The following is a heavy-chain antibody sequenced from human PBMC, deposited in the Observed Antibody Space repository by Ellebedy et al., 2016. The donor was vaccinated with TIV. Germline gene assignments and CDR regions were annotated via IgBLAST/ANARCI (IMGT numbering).Heavy chain of an antibody. V-gene: IGHV3-30*02. CDR3: VKGAYPVPTVMAV. CDR1: GFSVSG. J-gene: IGHJ6*02. Sequence: PGGSLRLSCATSGFSVSGMHWVRQAPGKGLAWVAFIRSDETTKYYTDSVEGRFTISRDSSKNTLDLQMNSLRPDDTAVYYCVKGAYPVPTVMAVWGQGTMVTVSS. D-gene: IGHD3-16*01. CDR2: IRSDETTK.